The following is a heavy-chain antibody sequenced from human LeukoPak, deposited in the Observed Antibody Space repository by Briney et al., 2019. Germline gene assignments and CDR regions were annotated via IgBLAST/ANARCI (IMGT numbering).Heavy chain of an antibody. Sequence: PGGSLRLSCAASGFTFSSYAMHWVRQAPGKGLEWVAVISYDGSNKYYADSVKGRFTISRDNSKNTLYLQMNSLRAEATAVYYCARADLQEAGLCYWGQGTLVTVSS. CDR1: GFTFSSYA. CDR2: ISYDGSNK. V-gene: IGHV3-30-3*01. CDR3: ARADLQEAGLCY. D-gene: IGHD5-24*01. J-gene: IGHJ4*02.